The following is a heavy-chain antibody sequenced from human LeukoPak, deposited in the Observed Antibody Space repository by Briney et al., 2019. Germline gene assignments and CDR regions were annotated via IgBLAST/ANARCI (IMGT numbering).Heavy chain of an antibody. D-gene: IGHD5-18*01. CDR3: ARAVGYSYGYLYYFDY. CDR2: IYYSGST. V-gene: IGHV4-61*08. CDR1: GGSISSGGYY. J-gene: IGHJ4*02. Sequence: SETLSLTCTVSGGSISSGGYYWSWIRQPPGKGLEWIGYIYYSGSTNYNPSLKSRVTISVDTSKNQFSLKLSSVTAADTAVYYCARAVGYSYGYLYYFDYWGQGTLVTVSS.